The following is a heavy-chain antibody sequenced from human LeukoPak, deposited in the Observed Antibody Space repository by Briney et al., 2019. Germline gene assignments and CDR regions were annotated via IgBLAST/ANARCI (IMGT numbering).Heavy chain of an antibody. V-gene: IGHV3-48*02. D-gene: IGHD3-10*01. Sequence: GGSLRLSCAASGFTFSSYSMNWVRQAPGKGLEWVSHITSSSSIYYADSVKGRFVISRDNAKNSLYLQMNSLRDEDTAVYYCARSITLVRGASLPNDYWGQGTLVAVSS. CDR3: ARSITLVRGASLPNDY. J-gene: IGHJ4*02. CDR1: GFTFSSYS. CDR2: ITSSSSI.